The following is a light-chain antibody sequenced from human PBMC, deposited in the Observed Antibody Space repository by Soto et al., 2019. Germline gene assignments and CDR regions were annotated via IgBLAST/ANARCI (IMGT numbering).Light chain of an antibody. CDR3: GAWDTSLRAGG. Sequence: QSVLTQPPSVSATPGQKVTISCSGSNSNIGNNFVSWYLHLPGTAPKLLIYENDKRPSGIPDRFSGSKSGTSATLGITGLQTGDEADYYCGAWDTSLRAGGFGTGTKVTVL. J-gene: IGLJ1*01. V-gene: IGLV1-51*02. CDR2: END. CDR1: NSNIGNNF.